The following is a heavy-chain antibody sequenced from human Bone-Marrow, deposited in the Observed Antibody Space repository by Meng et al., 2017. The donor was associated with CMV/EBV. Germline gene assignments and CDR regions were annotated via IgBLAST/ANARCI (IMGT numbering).Heavy chain of an antibody. D-gene: IGHD4-11*01. V-gene: IGHV3-72*01. CDR3: ARTTVITYAIDV. CDR2: IRNKANSYRT. CDR1: GFIFSDHY. Sequence: GESLKISCAASGFIFSDHYIDWVRQAPERGLEWVGRIRNKANSYRTEYAASVQGRFTVSGDDSQNSVYLQMNSLKIEDTAVYYCARTTVITYAIDVWGQGTTATVSS. J-gene: IGHJ6*02.